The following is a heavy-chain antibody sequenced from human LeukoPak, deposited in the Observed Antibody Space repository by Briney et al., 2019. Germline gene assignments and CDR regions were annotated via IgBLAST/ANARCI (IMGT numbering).Heavy chain of an antibody. CDR2: IIPIFGTA. CDR1: GGTFSSYA. J-gene: IGHJ4*02. Sequence: SVNVSCKASGGTFSSYAISWVRQAPGQGLEWMGGIIPIFGTANYAQKFQGRVTITADESTSTAYMELSSLRSEDTAVYYCASHPGYSSGWRFDYWGQGTLVTVSS. D-gene: IGHD6-19*01. CDR3: ASHPGYSSGWRFDY. V-gene: IGHV1-69*13.